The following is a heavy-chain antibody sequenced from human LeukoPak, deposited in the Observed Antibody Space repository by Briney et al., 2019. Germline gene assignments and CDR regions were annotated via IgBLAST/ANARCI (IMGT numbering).Heavy chain of an antibody. CDR1: GGSISSYY. CDR2: IYYSGST. Sequence: SETLSLTCTVSGGSISSYYWSWIRQPPGKGLEWIGYIYYSGSTNYNPSLKSRVTISVDTSKNQFSLKLSSVTAADTAVYYCARYKQGWLQAYFDYWGQGTLVTVSS. J-gene: IGHJ4*02. D-gene: IGHD5-24*01. V-gene: IGHV4-59*01. CDR3: ARYKQGWLQAYFDY.